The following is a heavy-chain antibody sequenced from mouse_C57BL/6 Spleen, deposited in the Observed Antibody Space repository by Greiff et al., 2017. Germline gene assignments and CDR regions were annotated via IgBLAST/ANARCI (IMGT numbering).Heavy chain of an antibody. J-gene: IGHJ3*01. CDR1: GYTFTSYW. CDR2: IHPNSGST. D-gene: IGHD1-1*01. Sequence: VQLQQPGAELVKPGASVKLSCKASGYTFTSYWMHWVKQRPGQGLEWIGMIHPNSGSTNYNEKFKSKATLTVAKSSSTAYMQLNSLTSEDSAVYYCATTVVATPFAYWGQGTLVTVSA. CDR3: ATTVVATPFAY. V-gene: IGHV1-64*01.